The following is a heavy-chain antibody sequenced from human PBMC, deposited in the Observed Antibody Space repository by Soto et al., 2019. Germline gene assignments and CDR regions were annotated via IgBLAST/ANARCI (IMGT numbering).Heavy chain of an antibody. CDR3: VCGGNFFIY. D-gene: IGHD3-16*01. J-gene: IGHJ4*02. Sequence: EVQLVESGGGLVQPGGSLRLSCAASGFTFSTYGMTWVRQPPGKGLEWVANMDEDGGETYYLDSVRGRFTVSRDNAKNSLYLKMNSLRVEDRAVSYCVCGGNFFIYWGQGTLVTVSP. V-gene: IGHV3-7*01. CDR2: MDEDGGET. CDR1: GFTFSTYG.